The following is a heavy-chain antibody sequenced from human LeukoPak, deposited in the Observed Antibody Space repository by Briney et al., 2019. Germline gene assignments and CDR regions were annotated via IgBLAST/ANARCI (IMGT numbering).Heavy chain of an antibody. D-gene: IGHD1-26*01. CDR3: ARDRGSYSDYYMDV. CDR2: ISSSSSYI. Sequence: GGSLRLSCAASGFTFSSYSMNWVRQAPGKGLEWVSSISSSSSYIYYADSAKGRFTISRDNAKNSLYLQMNSLRAEDTAVYYCARDRGSYSDYYMDVWGKGTTVTVSS. CDR1: GFTFSSYS. V-gene: IGHV3-21*01. J-gene: IGHJ6*03.